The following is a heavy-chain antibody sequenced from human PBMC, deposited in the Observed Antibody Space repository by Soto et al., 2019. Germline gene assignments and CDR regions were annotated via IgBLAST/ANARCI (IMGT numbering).Heavy chain of an antibody. Sequence: GGSLRLSCAASGFTFSSYGMHWVRRAPGKGLEWVAVIWYDGSNKYYADSVKGRFTISRDNSKNTLYLQMNSLRAEDTAVYYCARDFGVWGVPAAIAGFLDPWGQGTLVTVSS. V-gene: IGHV3-33*01. D-gene: IGHD2-2*02. J-gene: IGHJ5*02. CDR2: IWYDGSNK. CDR3: ARDFGVWGVPAAIAGFLDP. CDR1: GFTFSSYG.